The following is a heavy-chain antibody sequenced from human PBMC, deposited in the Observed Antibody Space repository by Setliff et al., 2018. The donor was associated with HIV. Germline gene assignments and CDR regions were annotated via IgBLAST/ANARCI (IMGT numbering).Heavy chain of an antibody. D-gene: IGHD3-22*01. Sequence: GASVKVSCKASGDTFNSYAIRWVRQAPGQGLEWMGGVIPIFGTANYAQKFQGRVTITADESTSTAYMELSSLRSEDTAVYYCAKGGYYDSTGYYYYYLYYLDEWGKGTTVTVSS. CDR3: AKGGYYDSTGYYYYYLYYLDE. CDR2: VIPIFGTA. J-gene: IGHJ6*03. V-gene: IGHV1-69*13. CDR1: GDTFNSYA.